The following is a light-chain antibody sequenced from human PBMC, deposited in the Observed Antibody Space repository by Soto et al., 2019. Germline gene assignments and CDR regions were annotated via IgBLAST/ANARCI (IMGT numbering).Light chain of an antibody. Sequence: EIVLTQSPGTLSLSPGERATLSCRASQSVSSSYLAWYQQKPGQAPRLLIYGASSRDTGIPDRFSGSGSGTAFTHTISRLEPEDFAVYYCQQYGSSPWTFGQGTKVEIK. CDR3: QQYGSSPWT. V-gene: IGKV3-20*01. CDR1: QSVSSSY. J-gene: IGKJ1*01. CDR2: GAS.